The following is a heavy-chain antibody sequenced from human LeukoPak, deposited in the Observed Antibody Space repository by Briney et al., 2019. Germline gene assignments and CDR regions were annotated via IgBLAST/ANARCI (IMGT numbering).Heavy chain of an antibody. D-gene: IGHD3-22*01. CDR3: ARGNYYDSRGYHPPLDS. Sequence: PGRSLRLSCAASGFTFSTYAMNWVRQAPGKGLEWVAVTSNDGSNKDYADSVKGRFTISRDNSKSTLYLQMNSLRADDPAVYYCARGNYYDSRGYHPPLDSWGQGTLVTVSS. V-gene: IGHV3-30*04. J-gene: IGHJ4*02. CDR2: TSNDGSNK. CDR1: GFTFSTYA.